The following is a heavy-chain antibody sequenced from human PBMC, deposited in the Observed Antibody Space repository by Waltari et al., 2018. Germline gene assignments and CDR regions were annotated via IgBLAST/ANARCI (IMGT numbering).Heavy chain of an antibody. CDR2: ISYDGSNK. CDR1: GFTFSSYG. J-gene: IGHJ4*02. D-gene: IGHD6-13*01. CDR3: AKEILAAAGTYGY. Sequence: QVQLVESGGGGVQPGRSLRLSCAASGFTFSSYGMPWVRQAPGKGLEWVAVISYDGSNKYYADSVKGRFTISRDNSKNTLYLQMNSLRAEDTAVYYCAKEILAAAGTYGYWGQGTLVTVSS. V-gene: IGHV3-30*18.